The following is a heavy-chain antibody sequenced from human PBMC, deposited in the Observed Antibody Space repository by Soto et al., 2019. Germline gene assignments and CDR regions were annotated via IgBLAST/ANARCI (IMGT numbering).Heavy chain of an antibody. V-gene: IGHV4-34*01. CDR1: GGSFSGYY. Sequence: SETLSLTCAVYGGSFSGYYWSWIRQPPGKGLEWIGEINHSGSTNYNPSLKSRVTISVDTSKNQFSLKLSSVTAADTAVYYCARATRYSSGWYYLDYWGQGTLVTVSS. CDR3: ARATRYSSGWYYLDY. J-gene: IGHJ4*02. CDR2: INHSGST. D-gene: IGHD6-19*01.